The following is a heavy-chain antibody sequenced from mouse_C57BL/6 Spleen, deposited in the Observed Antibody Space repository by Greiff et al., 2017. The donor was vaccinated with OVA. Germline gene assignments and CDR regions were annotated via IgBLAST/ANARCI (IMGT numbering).Heavy chain of an antibody. D-gene: IGHD2-5*01. CDR1: GYTFTSYW. CDR2: IDPSDSYT. J-gene: IGHJ4*01. V-gene: IGHV1-50*01. Sequence: QVQLQQPGAELVKPGASVKLSCKASGYTFTSYWMQWVKQRPGQGLEWIGEIDPSDSYTNYNQKFKGKATLTVDTSSRTAYMQLSSLTSEDSAVYYCARRETIVTRYSIDYWGQGTSVTVSS. CDR3: ARRETIVTRYSIDY.